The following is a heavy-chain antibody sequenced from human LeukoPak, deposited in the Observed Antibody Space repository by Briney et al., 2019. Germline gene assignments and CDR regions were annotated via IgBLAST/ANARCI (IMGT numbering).Heavy chain of an antibody. V-gene: IGHV3-30*04. Sequence: GGSLRLSCAASGCTFSSYAMLWVRQAPGKGLEWVAVISYDGSNKYYADSVKGRFTISRDNSKNTPYLQMNSLRAEDTAVYYCAREGGLDAFDIWGQGTMVTVSS. D-gene: IGHD3-16*01. CDR1: GCTFSSYA. J-gene: IGHJ3*02. CDR2: ISYDGSNK. CDR3: AREGGLDAFDI.